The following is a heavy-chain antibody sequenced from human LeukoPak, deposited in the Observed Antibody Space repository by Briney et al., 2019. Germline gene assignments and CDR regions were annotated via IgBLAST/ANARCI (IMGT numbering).Heavy chain of an antibody. Sequence: PGGSLRLSCVASGFTFSKYAMTRVRQAPGKGLEWVSVISGSGGDTYYAGSVKGRFSISRDNSKNTLYLQMNSLRVEDTAIYFCAIIYGSGNYYGDWGQGTLITVSS. V-gene: IGHV3-23*01. CDR3: AIIYGSGNYYGD. D-gene: IGHD3-10*01. J-gene: IGHJ4*02. CDR1: GFTFSKYA. CDR2: ISGSGGDT.